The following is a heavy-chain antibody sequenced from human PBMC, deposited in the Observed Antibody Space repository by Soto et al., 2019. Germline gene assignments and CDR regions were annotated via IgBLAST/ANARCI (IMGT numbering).Heavy chain of an antibody. CDR1: GGSFSGYY. V-gene: IGHV4-34*01. CDR3: ARLGYDYVWGSYRLPFDP. Sequence: SETLSLTCAVYGGSFSGYYWSWIRQPPGKGLEWIGEINHSGSTNYNPSLKSRVTISVDTSKNQFSLKLSSVTAADTAVYYCARLGYDYVWGSYRLPFDPWGQGTLVT. J-gene: IGHJ5*02. CDR2: INHSGST. D-gene: IGHD3-16*02.